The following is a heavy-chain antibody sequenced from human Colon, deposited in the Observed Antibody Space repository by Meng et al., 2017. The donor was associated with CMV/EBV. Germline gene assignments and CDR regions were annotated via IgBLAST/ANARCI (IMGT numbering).Heavy chain of an antibody. CDR3: AIRLGTGIAVAGSLGY. CDR1: GLTLTDYP. J-gene: IGHJ4*02. D-gene: IGHD6-19*01. CDR2: ISSNGGNT. V-gene: IGHV3-23*01. Sequence: GLTLTDYPMRWVRQAPGKGMEWVSGISSNGGNTDYVDSVRGRFTISRDDSKNTLYLHMKSLRPEDTAIYYCAIRLGTGIAVAGSLGYWGQGTLVTVSS.